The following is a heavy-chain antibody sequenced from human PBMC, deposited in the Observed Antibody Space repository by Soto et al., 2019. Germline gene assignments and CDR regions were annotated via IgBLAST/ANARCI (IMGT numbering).Heavy chain of an antibody. Sequence: GGSLRLSCAASGFTFSNAWMSWVRQAPGKGLEWVGRIKSKTDGGSTDYAAPVKGRFTISRDDSKNTLYLQMNSLKTEDTAVYYCPTDRAAERGWTFDIWGQGTMVTVSS. CDR3: PTDRAAERGWTFDI. V-gene: IGHV3-15*01. D-gene: IGHD6-19*01. J-gene: IGHJ3*02. CDR2: IKSKTDGGST. CDR1: GFTFSNAW.